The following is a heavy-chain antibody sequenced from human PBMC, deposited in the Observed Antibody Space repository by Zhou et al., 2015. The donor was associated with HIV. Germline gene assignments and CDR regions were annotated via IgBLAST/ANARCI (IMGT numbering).Heavy chain of an antibody. Sequence: QVQLVQSGAEVKKPGASVKVSCKASGYTFTGYYMHWVRQAPGQGLEWMGWINPNSGGTNYAQKFQGRVTMTRDTSISTAYMELSRLRSDDTAVYYCAREGYCSGGSCYYFDYWGQGTLVTVSS. CDR3: AREGYCSGGSCYYFDY. D-gene: IGHD2-15*01. CDR1: GYTFTGYY. J-gene: IGHJ4*02. V-gene: IGHV1-2*02. CDR2: INPNSGGT.